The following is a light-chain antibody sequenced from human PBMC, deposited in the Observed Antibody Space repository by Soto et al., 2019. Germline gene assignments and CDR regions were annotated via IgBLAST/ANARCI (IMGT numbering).Light chain of an antibody. CDR1: QSVSSN. V-gene: IGKV3-15*01. J-gene: IGKJ1*01. CDR2: GAT. CDR3: QQYNNWPRT. Sequence: EIVMTQSPATLSVSPGERATLSCRASQSVSSNLAWYQQKPGQAPRLLIYGATTRATGIPDRFSGSGSETQFTLTISSLQSEDFAVYYCQQYNNWPRTFGQGTKVDIK.